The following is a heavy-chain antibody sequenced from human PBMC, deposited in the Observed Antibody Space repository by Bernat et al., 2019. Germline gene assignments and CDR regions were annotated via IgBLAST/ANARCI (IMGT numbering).Heavy chain of an antibody. J-gene: IGHJ4*02. V-gene: IGHV3-23*04. CDR1: GFTFSRSG. Sequence: EVLLVGSGGGLVQPGGSLRLSCAASGFTFSRSGMSWVRQAPGKGLEWVSTIEGNDGNMHYADSVMGRFTISRAIPKSTLYLQRRSLGAEDTASYLCVNGGGGSPFDYWGQGTLVTVSS. CDR3: VNGGGGSPFDY. D-gene: IGHD3-16*01. CDR2: IEGNDGNM.